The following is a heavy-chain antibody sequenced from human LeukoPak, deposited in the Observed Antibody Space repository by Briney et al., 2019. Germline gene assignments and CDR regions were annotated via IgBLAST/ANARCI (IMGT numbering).Heavy chain of an antibody. CDR3: PKDLMTTVVTRDWYFDL. D-gene: IGHD4-23*01. Sequence: GRSLRLSCAASGFTFSSYGMHWVRQAPGKGLEGVAVISYDGSNKYYADSVKGRFTISRDNSKNTLYLQMNSLRAEATAVYYCPKDLMTTVVTRDWYFDLWGGGTLVTVSS. J-gene: IGHJ2*01. CDR2: ISYDGSNK. V-gene: IGHV3-30*18. CDR1: GFTFSSYG.